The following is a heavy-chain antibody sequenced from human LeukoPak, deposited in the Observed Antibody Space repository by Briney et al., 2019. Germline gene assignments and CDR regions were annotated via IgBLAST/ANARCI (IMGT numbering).Heavy chain of an antibody. CDR3: AKGSPGQRVPGVY. CDR1: GFTFSSYG. J-gene: IGHJ4*02. Sequence: GGSLRLSCAASGFTFSSYGMHWVRQAPGKGLEWVAFIRYDGSNKYYADSVKGRFTISRDNSKNTLYPQMNSLRAEDTAVYYCAKGSPGQRVPGVYWGQGTLVTVSS. V-gene: IGHV3-30*02. CDR2: IRYDGSNK. D-gene: IGHD3-10*01.